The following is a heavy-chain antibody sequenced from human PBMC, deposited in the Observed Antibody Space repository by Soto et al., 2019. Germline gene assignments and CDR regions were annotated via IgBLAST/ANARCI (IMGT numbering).Heavy chain of an antibody. Sequence: GGSLRLSCAASGFTFSSYEMNWVRQAPGKGLEWVSYISSRGSTIYYAGSVKGRFTISRDNAKNSLYLQMNSLRAEDTAVFYCAREDSIRILAVSDFWGLGTLVTVSS. V-gene: IGHV3-48*03. CDR2: ISSRGSTI. CDR1: GFTFSSYE. J-gene: IGHJ4*02. D-gene: IGHD6-19*01. CDR3: AREDSIRILAVSDF.